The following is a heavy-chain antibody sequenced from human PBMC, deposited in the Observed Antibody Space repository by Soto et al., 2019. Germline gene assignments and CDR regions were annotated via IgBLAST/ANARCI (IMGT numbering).Heavy chain of an antibody. V-gene: IGHV4-59*11. CDR3: TSANWYSVS. D-gene: IGHD7-27*01. J-gene: IGHJ5*02. Sequence: QVQLQESGPGLVKPSETLSLTCTVSGGSISNHYWSWIRQPPGKGLEWIGYIYYNANSNYNPPLKSRVTMSVDPSSNQISLTWSCVTAGDTAVYFCTSANWYSVSWGQGTLVTVSS. CDR1: GGSISNHY. CDR2: IYYNANS.